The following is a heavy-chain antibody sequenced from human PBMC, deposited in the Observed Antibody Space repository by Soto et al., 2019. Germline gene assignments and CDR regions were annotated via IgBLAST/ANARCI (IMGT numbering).Heavy chain of an antibody. CDR3: ARGGYGDYAGWFDP. V-gene: IGHV4-59*08. CDR1: GGSISSYY. D-gene: IGHD4-17*01. Sequence: QVQLQESGPGLVKPSETLSLTCTVSGGSISSYYWSWIRQPPGKGLEWIGDIDYSGSTNYNPSLKNRVTIAVDTSQNQFSLKLSSVTAADTAVYYCARGGYGDYAGWFDPWGQGTLVTVSS. J-gene: IGHJ5*02. CDR2: IDYSGST.